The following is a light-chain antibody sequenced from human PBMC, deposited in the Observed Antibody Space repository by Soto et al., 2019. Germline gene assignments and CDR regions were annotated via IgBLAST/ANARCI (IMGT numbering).Light chain of an antibody. CDR3: AAWDDSLNGVI. CDR1: SSNIGNNA. V-gene: IGLV1-36*01. CDR2: YDD. Sequence: QSVLTQPPSVSEAPRQRVTISCSGGSSNIGNNAVNWYQQLPGESPKLLIYYDDVLPSGVSDRFSGSKSGTSASLAISGLQSEDEADYYCAAWDDSLNGVIFGGGTKLTVL. J-gene: IGLJ2*01.